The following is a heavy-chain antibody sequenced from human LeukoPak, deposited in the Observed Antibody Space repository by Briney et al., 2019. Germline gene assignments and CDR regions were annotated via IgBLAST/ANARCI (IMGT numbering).Heavy chain of an antibody. CDR1: GFTFSNSW. V-gene: IGHV3-7*01. D-gene: IGHD3-22*01. Sequence: GGSLRLSCAASGFTFSNSWMSWVRQAPGKGLEWVANIKQDGSEEHYVGSVKGRFTISRDNAKNSLYLQMNSLRAEDTAVYYCAPLDRSGYFHDYWGQGTLVTVSS. J-gene: IGHJ4*02. CDR2: IKQDGSEE. CDR3: APLDRSGYFHDY.